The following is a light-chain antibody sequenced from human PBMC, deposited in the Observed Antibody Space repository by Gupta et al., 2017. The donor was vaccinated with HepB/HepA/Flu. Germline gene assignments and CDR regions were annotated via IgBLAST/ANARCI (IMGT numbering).Light chain of an antibody. V-gene: IGKV1-39*01. CDR2: AAS. Sequence: DIQMTQSPSSLSASIGDRITITCRASKSINIYLHWYQQTPGNAPKLLIYAASTLQTGVPSRFSGSGSGTDFTLTISSLQPEDFATYYCQQSYTTPYSFGQGTKLAVK. CDR3: QQSYTTPYS. J-gene: IGKJ2*03. CDR1: KSINIY.